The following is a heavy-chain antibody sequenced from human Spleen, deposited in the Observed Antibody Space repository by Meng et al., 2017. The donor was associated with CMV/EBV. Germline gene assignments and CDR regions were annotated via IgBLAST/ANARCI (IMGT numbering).Heavy chain of an antibody. Sequence: ASVKVSCKASGYTFTGYYIHWVRQAPGQGLEWMGWINPNSGGTNYAQKFYGRVTVTRDTSISTAYMELRRLRSDDTAVYYCAISTHQPNAFDIWGQGTMVTVSS. CDR3: AISTHQPNAFDI. V-gene: IGHV1-2*02. J-gene: IGHJ3*02. D-gene: IGHD2-2*01. CDR2: INPNSGGT. CDR1: GYTFTGYY.